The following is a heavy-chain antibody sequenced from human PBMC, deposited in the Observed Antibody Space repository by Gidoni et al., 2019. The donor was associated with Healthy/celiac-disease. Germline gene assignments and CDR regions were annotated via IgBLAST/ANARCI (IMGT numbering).Heavy chain of an antibody. V-gene: IGHV4-39*01. Sequence: QLQLQESGPGLVKPSETLSLTCTVSGGSISSSSYYWVWIRQPPGKGLEWIGSIYYSGSTYYNPSLKSRVTISVDTSKNQFSLKLSSVTAADTAVYYCARHGPPFDYWGQGTLVTVSS. J-gene: IGHJ4*02. CDR1: GGSISSSSYY. CDR2: IYYSGST. CDR3: ARHGPPFDY.